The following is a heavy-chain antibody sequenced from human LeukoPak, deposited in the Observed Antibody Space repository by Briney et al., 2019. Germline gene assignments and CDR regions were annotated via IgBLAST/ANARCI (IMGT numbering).Heavy chain of an antibody. D-gene: IGHD4-23*01. CDR3: AREGLYGGNFANAFDI. V-gene: IGHV4-61*02. CDR1: GGSISSGSYY. CDR2: IYTSGST. J-gene: IGHJ3*02. Sequence: SETLSLTCTVSGGSISSGSYYWSWIRQPAGKGLEWIGRIYTSGSTNYNPSLKSRVTISVDTSKNQFSLKLSSVTAADTAVYYCAREGLYGGNFANAFDIWGQGTMVTVSS.